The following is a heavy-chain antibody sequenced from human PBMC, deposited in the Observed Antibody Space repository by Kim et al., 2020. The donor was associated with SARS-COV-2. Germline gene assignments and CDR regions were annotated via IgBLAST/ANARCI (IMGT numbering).Heavy chain of an antibody. V-gene: IGHV3-23*01. Sequence: GGSLRLSCTTSGFTFTGYAMRWVRQAPGKGLEWVSSIDGSDGTTYYVDFVKGRFTISRDNSKTTRYLQMSTLRADDSAVYYCMKGGWGSLWDHWGQGTLVTVSS. J-gene: IGHJ4*02. CDR3: MKGGWGSLWDH. CDR2: IDGSDGTT. D-gene: IGHD2-21*01. CDR1: GFTFTGYA.